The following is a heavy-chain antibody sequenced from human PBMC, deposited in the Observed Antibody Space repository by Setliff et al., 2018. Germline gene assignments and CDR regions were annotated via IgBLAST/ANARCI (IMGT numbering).Heavy chain of an antibody. D-gene: IGHD2-21*02. J-gene: IGHJ6*03. CDR3: ARRGWGSSSGDCYSPKGCYYYYMDV. CDR2: IDPADYNT. CDR1: GYSFTKYL. Sequence: PGESLKISCKAAGYSFTKYLIGWVRQMPGKGLEWMGIIDPADYNTTYSPSFQGQVTISADKSIGTAYLQWSSLKASDTAIYYCARRGWGSSSGDCYSPKGCYYYYMDVWGKGTTVTVSS. V-gene: IGHV5-51*01.